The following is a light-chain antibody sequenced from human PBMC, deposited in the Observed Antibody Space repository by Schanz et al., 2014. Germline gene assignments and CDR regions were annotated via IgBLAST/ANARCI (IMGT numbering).Light chain of an antibody. J-gene: IGLJ3*02. Sequence: QLVLTQPPSASGTPGQRVTISCSGSSSNIGSNYVYWYQQLPGTAPKLLIYRNNQRPSGVPDRFSGSKSGTSASLAISGLQSADEAEYFCAAWDHSLNGRVFGGGTKLTVL. CDR3: AAWDHSLNGRV. CDR1: SSNIGSNY. V-gene: IGLV1-47*01. CDR2: RNN.